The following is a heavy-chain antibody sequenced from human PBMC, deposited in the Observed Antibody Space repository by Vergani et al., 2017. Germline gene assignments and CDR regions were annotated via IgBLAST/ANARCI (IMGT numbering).Heavy chain of an antibody. CDR3: ARGQTGYSRDWSTYFFYMDV. D-gene: IGHD3/OR15-3a*01. J-gene: IGHJ6*03. CDR1: GDAISRDTYS. Sequence: QLQLQESDSRLVNPSQTLSLTCTLSGDAISRDTYSWNWVRQPPGKPLEWIGSVYYSGTTYYNPSLVGRVTMSIDKSKNHFSLTLTSVTAADSAFYFCARGQTGYSRDWSTYFFYMDVWGKGTTVTVSS. V-gene: IGHV4-30-2*01. CDR2: VYYSGTT.